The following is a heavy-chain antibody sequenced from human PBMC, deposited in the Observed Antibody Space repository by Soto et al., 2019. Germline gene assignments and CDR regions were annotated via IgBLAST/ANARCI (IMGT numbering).Heavy chain of an antibody. CDR1: GFTFSSYG. J-gene: IGHJ6*02. CDR2: ISYDGSNK. D-gene: IGHD3-3*01. CDR3: AKDPYYDFWSGYYTRTYYYYGMDV. Sequence: GGSLRLSCAASGFTFSSYGMHWVRQAPGKGLEWVAVISYDGSNKYYADSVKGRFTISRDNSKNTLYLQMNSLRAEDTAVYYCAKDPYYDFWSGYYTRTYYYYGMDVWGQGTTVTVSS. V-gene: IGHV3-30*18.